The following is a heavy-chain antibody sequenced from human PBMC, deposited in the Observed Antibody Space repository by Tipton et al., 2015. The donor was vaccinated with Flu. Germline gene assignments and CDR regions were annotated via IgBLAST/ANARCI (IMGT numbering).Heavy chain of an antibody. CDR3: ARNVSGSWFDA. Sequence: LRLSCDVSGYSISSGYYWGWIRQHPGKGLDWIGSILQSGSTYYNPSLKSRVTISVDTSKNQFSLKLSSVTAADTAVYYCARNVSGSWFDAWGQGSLVIVSS. CDR1: GYSISSGYY. V-gene: IGHV4-38-2*01. J-gene: IGHJ5*02. CDR2: ILQSGST. D-gene: IGHD3-10*01.